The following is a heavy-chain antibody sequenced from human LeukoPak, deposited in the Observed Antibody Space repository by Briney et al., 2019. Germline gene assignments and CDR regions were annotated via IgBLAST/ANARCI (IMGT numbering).Heavy chain of an antibody. CDR2: ISYDGSNK. V-gene: IGHV3-30*03. CDR1: GFTFSSYG. Sequence: PGRSLRLSCAASGFTFSSYGMHWVRQAPGKGLEWVAVISYDGSNKYYADSVKGRFTISRDNSKNTLYLQMKSLRAEDTAVYYCARDPTDYADYVVYYLYGMDVWGQGTTVTVSS. J-gene: IGHJ6*02. D-gene: IGHD4-17*01. CDR3: ARDPTDYADYVVYYLYGMDV.